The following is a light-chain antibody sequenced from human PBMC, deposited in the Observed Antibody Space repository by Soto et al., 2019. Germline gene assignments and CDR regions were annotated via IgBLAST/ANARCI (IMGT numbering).Light chain of an antibody. CDR3: MQALQTPLT. CDR2: LGS. J-gene: IGKJ4*01. Sequence: DIVITQSPLSLPVTPVEQASISCRSSQSLLHSNGYNYLDWYLQKPGQSPQLLIYLGSNRASGVPDRFSGSGSGTDFTLKISRVEAEDVGVYYCMQALQTPLTFGGGTKVDIK. CDR1: QSLLHSNGYNY. V-gene: IGKV2-28*01.